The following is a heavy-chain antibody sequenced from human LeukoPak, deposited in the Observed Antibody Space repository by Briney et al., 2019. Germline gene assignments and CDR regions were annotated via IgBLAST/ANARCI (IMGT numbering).Heavy chain of an antibody. CDR2: LSGSGITT. D-gene: IGHD6-19*01. CDR3: AKGIYSSGWSYFDY. Sequence: GGSLRLSCAASGFTFSNSAMSWVRQAPGKGLEWVSPLSGSGITTYYADSVKGRFTISRDNSKSTLYLQMNSLRAEDTAVYYCAKGIYSSGWSYFDYWGHGTLVTVSS. CDR1: GFTFSNSA. V-gene: IGHV3-23*01. J-gene: IGHJ4*01.